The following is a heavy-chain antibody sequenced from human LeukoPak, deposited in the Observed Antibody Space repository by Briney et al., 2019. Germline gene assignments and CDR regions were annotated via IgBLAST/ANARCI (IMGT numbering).Heavy chain of an antibody. D-gene: IGHD3-22*01. CDR3: ARYYYDSSGYSYYYYYMDV. CDR1: GFTFDDYG. CDR2: INWNGGST. J-gene: IGHJ6*03. Sequence: GGSLRLSRAASGFTFDDYGMSWVRQAPGKGLEWVSGINWNGGSTGYADSVKGRFTISRDNAKNSLYLQMNSLRAEDTALYYCARYYYDSSGYSYYYYYMDVWGKGTTVTVSS. V-gene: IGHV3-20*04.